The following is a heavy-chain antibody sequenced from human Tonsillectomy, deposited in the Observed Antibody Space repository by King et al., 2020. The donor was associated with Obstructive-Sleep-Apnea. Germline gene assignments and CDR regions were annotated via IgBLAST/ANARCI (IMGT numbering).Heavy chain of an antibody. D-gene: IGHD1-14*01. CDR3: ARVRTPRMRGGYFDY. Sequence: VQLQESGPGLVKPSETLSLTCTVSGYSISSGYYWGWIRQPPGKGLEWIGSIYHSGSTYYNPSLKSRVTISVDTSKNQFSLKLSSVTAADTAVYYCARVRTPRMRGGYFDYWGQGTLVTVSS. CDR2: IYHSGST. V-gene: IGHV4-38-2*02. J-gene: IGHJ4*02. CDR1: GYSISSGYY.